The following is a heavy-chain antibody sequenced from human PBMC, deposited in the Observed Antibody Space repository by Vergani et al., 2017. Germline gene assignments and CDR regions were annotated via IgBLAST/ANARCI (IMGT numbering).Heavy chain of an antibody. CDR1: GYTLTELS. J-gene: IGHJ6*03. Sequence: QVQLVQSGAEVKKPGASVKVSCKVSGYTLTELSMHWVRQAPGKGLEWMGGFDPEDGETIYAQKFQGRVTMTEDTSTDSAYMELRSLRSDDTAVYYCARIVVPAAMPKNYYYYYMDVWGKGTTVTVSS. D-gene: IGHD2-2*01. CDR2: FDPEDGET. CDR3: ARIVVPAAMPKNYYYYYMDV. V-gene: IGHV1-24*01.